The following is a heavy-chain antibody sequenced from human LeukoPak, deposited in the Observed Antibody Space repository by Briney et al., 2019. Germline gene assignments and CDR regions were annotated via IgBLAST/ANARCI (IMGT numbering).Heavy chain of an antibody. CDR1: GFTFSSYA. V-gene: IGHV3-30*14. CDR2: ISYDGSNK. J-gene: IGHJ4*02. D-gene: IGHD2-2*01. CDR3: ARAHGGPAFDY. Sequence: PGRSLRLSCAASGFTFSSYAMHWVRQAPGKGLEWVAVISYDGSNKYYADSVKGRFTISRDNSKNTLYLQMNSLRAEDTAVYYCARAHGGPAFDYWGQGTLVTVSS.